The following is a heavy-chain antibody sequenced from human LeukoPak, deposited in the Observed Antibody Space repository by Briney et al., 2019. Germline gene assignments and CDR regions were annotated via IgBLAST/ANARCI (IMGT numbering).Heavy chain of an antibody. CDR3: ARVAYYYDSRNAFDI. J-gene: IGHJ3*02. D-gene: IGHD3-22*01. V-gene: IGHV3-7*01. CDR1: GFTFSSYS. Sequence: GGSLRLSCAASGFTFSSYSMNWVRQAPGKGLEWVANIKQDGSEKYYVDSVKGRFTISRDNAKNSLYLQMNSLRAEDTAVYYCARVAYYYDSRNAFDIWGQGTMVTVSS. CDR2: IKQDGSEK.